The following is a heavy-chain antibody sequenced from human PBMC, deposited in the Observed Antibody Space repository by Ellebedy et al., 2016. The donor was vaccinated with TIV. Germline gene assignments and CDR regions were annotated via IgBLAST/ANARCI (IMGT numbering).Heavy chain of an antibody. CDR3: AKDRHPFMTTWYQTYFDY. CDR1: GFSFETYG. Sequence: PGGSLRLSCAGPGFSFETYGVHWVRQTPGAGLAWVAAISYDGRYEYYADSVKGRFTVSSDNPNYILYLQMNSLRAEDTAIYRCAKDRHPFMTTWYQTYFDYWGLGTLVTVSS. D-gene: IGHD6-13*01. CDR2: ISYDGRYE. J-gene: IGHJ4*02. V-gene: IGHV3-30*18.